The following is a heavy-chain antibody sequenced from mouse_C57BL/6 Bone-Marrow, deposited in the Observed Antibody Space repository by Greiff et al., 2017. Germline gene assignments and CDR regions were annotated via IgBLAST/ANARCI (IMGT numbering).Heavy chain of an antibody. CDR3: VRHGIYSNDPHYAMDY. CDR2: IRSKSNNYAT. Sequence: EVQRVESGGGLVQPKGSLKLSCAASGFSFNTYAMNWVRQAPGKGLEWVARIRSKSNNYATYYADSVKDRFTISRDDSESMLYLQMNNLKTEDTAMYYCVRHGIYSNDPHYAMDYWGQGTSVTVSS. V-gene: IGHV10-1*01. D-gene: IGHD2-12*01. J-gene: IGHJ4*01. CDR1: GFSFNTYA.